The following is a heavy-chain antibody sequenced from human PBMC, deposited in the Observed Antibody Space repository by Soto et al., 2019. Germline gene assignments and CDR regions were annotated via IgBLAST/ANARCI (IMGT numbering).Heavy chain of an antibody. CDR2: ISTYNGNT. V-gene: IGHV1-18*01. Sequence: GASVKVSCKASGYTFKTYGISWVRQAPGQGLEWMGWISTYNGNTNYAQKLQDRITMTIDTSTTTAYMELRSLRSDDTAVYYCARRLGSYYHGVDVWGQGTTVTVSS. CDR1: GYTFKTYG. J-gene: IGHJ6*02. CDR3: ARRLGSYYHGVDV. D-gene: IGHD3-16*01.